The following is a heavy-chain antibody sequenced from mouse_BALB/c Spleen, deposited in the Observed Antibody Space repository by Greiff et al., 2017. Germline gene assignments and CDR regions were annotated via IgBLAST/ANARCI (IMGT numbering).Heavy chain of an antibody. CDR3: TKSVGSSLWYFDV. CDR1: GYGFTSYW. CDR2: IYPGNSDT. V-gene: IGHV1-5*01. D-gene: IGHD1-3*01. J-gene: IGHJ1*01. Sequence: VQLQQSGTVLARPGASVKMSCKASGYGFTSYWMHWVKQRPGQGLEWIGAIYPGNSDTSYNQKFKGKAKLTAVTSASTAYMELSSLTNEDSAVYYCTKSVGSSLWYFDVWGAGTTVTVSS.